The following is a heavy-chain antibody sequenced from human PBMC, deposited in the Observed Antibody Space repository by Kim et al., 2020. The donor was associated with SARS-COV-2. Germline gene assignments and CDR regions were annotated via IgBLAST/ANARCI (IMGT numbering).Heavy chain of an antibody. CDR1: GGSFSGYY. J-gene: IGHJ5*02. D-gene: IGHD6-13*01. CDR3: ARRRSSSWSNWFDP. V-gene: IGHV4-34*01. Sequence: SETLSLTCAVYGGSFSGYYWSWIRQPPGKGLEWIGEINHSGSTNYNPSLESRVTISVDTSKNQFSLKLSSVTAADTAVYYCARRRSSSWSNWFDPWGQGTLVTVSS. CDR2: INHSGST.